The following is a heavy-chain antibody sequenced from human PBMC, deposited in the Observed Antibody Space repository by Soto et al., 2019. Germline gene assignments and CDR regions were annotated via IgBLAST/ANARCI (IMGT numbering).Heavy chain of an antibody. CDR2: INTVGHYT. CDR1: GFTFSNYW. J-gene: IGHJ4*02. Sequence: EVQLVESGGGLVQPGGSLRLSCAASGFTFSNYWMHWVRQAPEKGLAWVSRINTVGHYTSYADSVKGRFTISSDNAKNTLLLQMNSLRVEDTAVYCCDGRLGDWGQGALVTVSS. CDR3: DGRLGD. V-gene: IGHV3-74*01. D-gene: IGHD4-17*01.